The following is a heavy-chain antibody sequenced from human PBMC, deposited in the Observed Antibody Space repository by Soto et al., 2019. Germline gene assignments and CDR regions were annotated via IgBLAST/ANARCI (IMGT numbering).Heavy chain of an antibody. V-gene: IGHV4-30-4*01. CDR3: ARGRGCSGGSCYGWFDP. D-gene: IGHD2-15*01. J-gene: IGHJ5*02. CDR2: IYYSGST. CDR1: GGSISSVDYY. Sequence: TLSLTCTVSGGSISSVDYYWSWIRQPPGKGLEWIGYIYYSGSTYYNPSLKSRVTISVDTSKNQFSLKLSSVTAADTAVYYCARGRGCSGGSCYGWFDPWGQGTLVTVSS.